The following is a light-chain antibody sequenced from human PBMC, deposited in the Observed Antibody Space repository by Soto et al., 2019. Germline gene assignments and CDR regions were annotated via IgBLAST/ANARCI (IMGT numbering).Light chain of an antibody. Sequence: QSVLTQPPSVSGAPGQRVSISCTGTSSNIGAGYDVHWYQHLPGTAPKLLIFGDINRPSGVPDRFFGSKSGTSASLAITGLQAEDEADYYCQSYDSSLSISVFGGGTKLTVL. J-gene: IGLJ2*01. CDR2: GDI. V-gene: IGLV1-40*01. CDR1: SSNIGAGYD. CDR3: QSYDSSLSISV.